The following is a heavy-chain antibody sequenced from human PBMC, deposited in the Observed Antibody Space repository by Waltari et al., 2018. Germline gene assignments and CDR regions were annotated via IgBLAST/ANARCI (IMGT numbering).Heavy chain of an antibody. CDR2: ISSSSSTI. CDR3: ARARIAAAGQIFDY. V-gene: IGHV3-48*01. D-gene: IGHD6-13*01. J-gene: IGHJ4*02. Sequence: EVQLVESGGGLVQPGGSLRLSCAASGFTFSSYSMNWVRQAPGKGLEWVSYISSSSSTIYYADSVKGRFTISRDNAKNSLYLQMNSLRAEDTAVYYCARARIAAAGQIFDYWGQGTLVTVSS. CDR1: GFTFSSYS.